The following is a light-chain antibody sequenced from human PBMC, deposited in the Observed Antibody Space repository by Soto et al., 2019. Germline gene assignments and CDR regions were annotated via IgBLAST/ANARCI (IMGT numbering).Light chain of an antibody. V-gene: IGKV1-39*01. CDR2: AAS. CDR1: QSISSY. Sequence: DIQMTQSPSSLSASVGDRVTITCRASQSISSYLNWYQQKPGKAPKLLIYAASSLQSGVPSRFSGSGSGTDFTLTISSLQSEDFAVYYCQQYNNWPLTFGGGTKVDNK. J-gene: IGKJ4*01. CDR3: QQYNNWPLT.